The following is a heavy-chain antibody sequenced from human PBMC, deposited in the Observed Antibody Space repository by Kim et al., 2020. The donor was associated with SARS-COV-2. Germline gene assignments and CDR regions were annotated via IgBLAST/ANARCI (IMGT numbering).Heavy chain of an antibody. CDR3: ARDPNGSGSYYSDY. V-gene: IGHV1-69*01. D-gene: IGHD3-10*01. Sequence: AQKFRGRVTIPADQSTSTAYMELSSLRSEDTAVYYCARDPNGSGSYYSDYWGQGTLVTVSS. J-gene: IGHJ4*02.